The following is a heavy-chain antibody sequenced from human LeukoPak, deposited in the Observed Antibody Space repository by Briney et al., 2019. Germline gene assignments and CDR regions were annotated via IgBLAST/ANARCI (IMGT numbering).Heavy chain of an antibody. J-gene: IGHJ4*02. CDR1: GFTLSSSA. CDR2: ISASGGST. D-gene: IGHD1-26*01. CDR3: AKALLGATRGIDY. Sequence: GGSLRLSCAASGFTLSSSAMSWVRQAPGKGLEWVSAISASGGSTYYADSVKGRFTISRDNSKNTLYLQLNSLRAEDTAVYYCAKALLGATRGIDYWGQGTLVTVSS. V-gene: IGHV3-23*01.